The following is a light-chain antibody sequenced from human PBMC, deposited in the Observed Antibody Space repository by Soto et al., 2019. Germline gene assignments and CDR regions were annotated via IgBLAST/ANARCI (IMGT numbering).Light chain of an antibody. V-gene: IGLV2-14*01. CDR3: SSYTSSSTLV. Sequence: QSVLTQPASVSGSPGQSITISCTGTSSDVGGYSYVSWYQQHPGKAPKLMIYDVSNRPSGVSNRFSGSKSGNTASLTISGLQAEVEADYYCSSYTSSSTLVFGGGTKLTVL. CDR2: DVS. CDR1: SSDVGGYSY. J-gene: IGLJ2*01.